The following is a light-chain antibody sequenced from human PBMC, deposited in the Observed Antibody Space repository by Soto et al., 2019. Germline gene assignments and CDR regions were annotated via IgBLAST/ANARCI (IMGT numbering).Light chain of an antibody. V-gene: IGLV1-51*01. Sequence: QSVLTQPPSVSAAPGQKVTISCSGSSSTIGNNFVSWYQHLPETVPKLLIYDNNKRPSGIPDRFSGSKSGTSATLDITGLQTGDEADYYCATWDSSLSAAAFGPGTKVTVL. J-gene: IGLJ1*01. CDR3: ATWDSSLSAAA. CDR2: DNN. CDR1: SSTIGNNF.